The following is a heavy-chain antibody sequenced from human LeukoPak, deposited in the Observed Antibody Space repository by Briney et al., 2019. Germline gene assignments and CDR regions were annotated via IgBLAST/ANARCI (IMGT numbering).Heavy chain of an antibody. CDR2: FDPEDGET. D-gene: IGHD3-22*01. CDR1: GYTLTELS. V-gene: IGHV1-24*01. Sequence: ASVKVSCKVSGYTLTELSMHWVRQAPGKGLEWMGGFDPEDGETIYAQKFQGRVTMTEDTSTDTAYMELRSLRSDDTAVYYCARGSPPRRNYDSRGYYSYYFDYWGQGTLVTVSS. J-gene: IGHJ4*02. CDR3: ARGSPPRRNYDSRGYYSYYFDY.